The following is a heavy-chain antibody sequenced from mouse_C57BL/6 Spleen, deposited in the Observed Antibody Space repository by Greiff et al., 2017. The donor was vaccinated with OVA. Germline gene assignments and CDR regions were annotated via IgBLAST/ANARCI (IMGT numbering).Heavy chain of an antibody. CDR2: ISSGSSTI. V-gene: IGHV5-17*01. CDR3: ARIGTGPFAY. CDR1: GFTFSDYG. J-gene: IGHJ3*01. Sequence: EVHLVESGGGLVKPGGSLKLSCAASGFTFSDYGMHWVRQAPEKGLEWVAYISSGSSTIYYADTVKGRFTISRDNAKNTLFLQMTSLRSEDTAMYYCARIGTGPFAYWGQGTLVTVSA. D-gene: IGHD4-1*01.